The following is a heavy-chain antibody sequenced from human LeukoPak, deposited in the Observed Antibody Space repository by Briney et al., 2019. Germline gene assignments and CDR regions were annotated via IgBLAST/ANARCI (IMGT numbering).Heavy chain of an antibody. J-gene: IGHJ6*02. V-gene: IGHV3-23*01. CDR1: GFPFSSYA. CDR3: ARCKGGWSDNFYGMDV. Sequence: GGSLRLSCAASGFPFSSYAMSWVRQAPGKGLEWVSTISDRGGSTNYAGSVKGRFTISRDNSKNTLYLQMNSLRAEDTAVYYCARCKGGWSDNFYGMDVWGQGTTVTVSS. CDR2: ISDRGGST. D-gene: IGHD6-19*01.